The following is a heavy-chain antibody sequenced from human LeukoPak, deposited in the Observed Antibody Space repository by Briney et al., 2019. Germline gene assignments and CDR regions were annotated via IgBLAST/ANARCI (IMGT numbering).Heavy chain of an antibody. CDR1: GFTFSGSA. D-gene: IGHD3-3*01. J-gene: IGHJ4*02. CDR2: IRSKANGYAT. Sequence: GGSLRLSCAASGFTFSGSAMHWVRQASGKGLEWVGRIRSKANGYATAYAASVKGRFTISRDDSKNTAYLQMNSLKTEDTAVYYCTRLYLSYDFWSGYYSGADYWGQGTLVTVSS. V-gene: IGHV3-73*01. CDR3: TRLYLSYDFWSGYYSGADY.